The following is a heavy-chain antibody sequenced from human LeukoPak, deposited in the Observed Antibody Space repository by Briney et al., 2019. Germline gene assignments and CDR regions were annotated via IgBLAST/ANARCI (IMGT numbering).Heavy chain of an antibody. D-gene: IGHD3-22*01. CDR1: GYTFTGYY. J-gene: IGHJ4*02. CDR2: INPNRGGT. CDR3: ARPYYYDSSGYYYSNYYFDY. Sequence: GASVKVSCKASGYTFTGYYMHWVRQAPGQGREWMGWINPNRGGTNYAQKFQGRVTMTRDTSISTAYMELSRLRSDDTAVYYCARPYYYDSSGYYYSNYYFDYWGQGTLVTVSS. V-gene: IGHV1-2*02.